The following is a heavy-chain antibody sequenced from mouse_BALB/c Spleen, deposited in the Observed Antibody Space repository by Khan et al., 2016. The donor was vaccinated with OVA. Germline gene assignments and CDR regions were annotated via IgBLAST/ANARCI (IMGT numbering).Heavy chain of an antibody. CDR2: IYPFNDAT. CDR1: GYTFTSYV. V-gene: IGHV1S136*01. J-gene: IGHJ3*01. D-gene: IGHD1-1*01. Sequence: VRLQQSGPEVVKPGASVKMSCKASGYTFTSYVMHWVKQKPGQGLEWIGYIYPFNDATKFNEKFNGKATLTSDKSSSTAYMELSSLTSEDSAVDYCAPVGSYYVSCVYWGQGTLVTVSA. CDR3: APVGSYYVSCVY.